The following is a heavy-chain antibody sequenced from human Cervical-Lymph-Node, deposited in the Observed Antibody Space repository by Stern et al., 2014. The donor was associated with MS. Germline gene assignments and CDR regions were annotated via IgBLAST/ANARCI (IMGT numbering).Heavy chain of an antibody. CDR3: ALSSETSDRWYSLGYDL. V-gene: IGHV1-69*01. CDR1: GGTFSKFP. D-gene: IGHD6-13*01. Sequence: QVHLVESGAEVTKPGSSVKVSCKASGGTFSKFPSSWVRQAPGQGLEWMGVIFPVFGTPTYAQEFRGRVTITADVSTSTVYMELSSLRSDDTAVYYCALSSETSDRWYSLGYDLWGQGTLVTVSS. J-gene: IGHJ5*02. CDR2: IFPVFGTP.